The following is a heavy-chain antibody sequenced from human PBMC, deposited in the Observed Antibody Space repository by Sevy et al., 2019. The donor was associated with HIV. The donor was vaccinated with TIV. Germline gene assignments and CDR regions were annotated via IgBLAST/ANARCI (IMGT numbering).Heavy chain of an antibody. CDR3: ATVGLGYYSGSSYYQGDWFDP. CDR1: GYSLSKLS. CDR2: LDPGNGEI. J-gene: IGHJ5*02. Sequence: VSVKVSCKVFGYSLSKLSMHWVRQAPGKGLEWMGSLDPGNGEITYAQTLQGRVTMTEDTSTDTAYMELSGLTSEDTATYYCATVGLGYYSGSSYYQGDWFDPWGQGTLVTVSS. D-gene: IGHD2-15*01. V-gene: IGHV1-24*01.